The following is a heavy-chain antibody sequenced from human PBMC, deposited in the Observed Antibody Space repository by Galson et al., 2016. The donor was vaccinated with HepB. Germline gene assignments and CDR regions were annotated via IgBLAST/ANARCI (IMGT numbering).Heavy chain of an antibody. V-gene: IGHV3-53*01. CDR2: MRRDGST. CDR3: VREGQLESDGYNDAFDF. Sequence: SLRLSCAASGFTVSTKYMTWVRQTPGKGLEWVSVMRRDGSTHYADSVKGRFTISRDTSKNTLYLQMSSLRPEDTAVYYCVREGQLESDGYNDAFDFWGRGTLVTVSS. CDR1: GFTVSTKY. J-gene: IGHJ2*01. D-gene: IGHD3-22*01.